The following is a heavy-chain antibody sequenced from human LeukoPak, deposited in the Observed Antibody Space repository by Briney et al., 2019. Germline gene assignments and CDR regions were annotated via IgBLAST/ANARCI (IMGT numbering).Heavy chain of an antibody. D-gene: IGHD2-21*01. CDR1: GGSISSGRYY. Sequence: SETLSLTCTVSGGSISSGRYYWSWIRQPAGKGLEWLGRIYVSGSTSHNPSLKSRVTISVDTSKNQFSLKLSSVTAADTAVYYCARSKSCGGDCYAFDIWGQGTMVTVSS. J-gene: IGHJ3*02. CDR3: ARSKSCGGDCYAFDI. V-gene: IGHV4-61*02. CDR2: IYVSGST.